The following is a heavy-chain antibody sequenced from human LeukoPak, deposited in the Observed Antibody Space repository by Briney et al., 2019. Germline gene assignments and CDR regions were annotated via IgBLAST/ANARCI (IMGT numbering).Heavy chain of an antibody. CDR2: ISSSGSTI. V-gene: IGHV3-48*04. Sequence: GGSLRLSCAASGFTSRNYWMSWVRQAPGKGLKWVSYISSSGSTIYYADSVKGRFTISRDNAKNSLYLQMNSLRAEDTAVYYCARDLGGYGSGSSFDYWGQGTLVTVSS. D-gene: IGHD3-10*01. CDR1: GFTSRNYW. J-gene: IGHJ4*02. CDR3: ARDLGGYGSGSSFDY.